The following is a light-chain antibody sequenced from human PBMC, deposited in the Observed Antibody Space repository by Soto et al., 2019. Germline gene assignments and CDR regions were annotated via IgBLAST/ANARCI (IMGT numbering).Light chain of an antibody. Sequence: DVLMTQPPLSSPVTLGKPASISCRSSQNLAHSDGDTYLSWLLQTPCQPPRLLLYKISHRYSGVPGRFSGSEAGTDFTLQISRVEPEDVGIYYCVQTTQFPWTFGQGTKVEIK. CDR2: KIS. V-gene: IGKV2-24*01. CDR1: QNLAHSDGDTY. J-gene: IGKJ1*01. CDR3: VQTTQFPWT.